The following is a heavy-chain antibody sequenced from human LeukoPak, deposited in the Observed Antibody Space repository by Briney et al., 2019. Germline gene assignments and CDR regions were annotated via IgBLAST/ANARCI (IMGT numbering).Heavy chain of an antibody. Sequence: GGSLRLSCAASGFTFDDYAMHWVRQAPGKGLEWVSGISWNSGSIGYADSVKGRFTISRDNAKNSLYLQMNSLRAEDTALYYCAKSAGYCSSTSCDMMEFDYWGQGTLVTVSS. V-gene: IGHV3-9*01. CDR1: GFTFDDYA. CDR2: ISWNSGSI. CDR3: AKSAGYCSSTSCDMMEFDY. J-gene: IGHJ4*02. D-gene: IGHD2-2*02.